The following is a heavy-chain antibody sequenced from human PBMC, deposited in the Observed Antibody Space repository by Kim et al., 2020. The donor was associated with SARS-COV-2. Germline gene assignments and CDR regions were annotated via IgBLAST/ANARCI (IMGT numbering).Heavy chain of an antibody. Sequence: SETLSLTFAVYGGSFSGYYWSWIRQPPGKGLEWIGEINHSGSTNYNPSLKSRVTISVDTSKNQFSLKLSSVTAADTAVYYCARERGRIAARGYFDYWGQGTLVTVSS. J-gene: IGHJ4*02. CDR1: GGSFSGYY. CDR2: INHSGST. CDR3: ARERGRIAARGYFDY. V-gene: IGHV4-34*01. D-gene: IGHD6-6*01.